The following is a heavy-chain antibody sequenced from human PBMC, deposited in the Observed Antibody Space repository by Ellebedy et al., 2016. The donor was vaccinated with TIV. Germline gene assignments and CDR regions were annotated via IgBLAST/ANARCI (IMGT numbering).Heavy chain of an antibody. J-gene: IGHJ3*02. Sequence: MPSETLSLTCGVSGGSISSNNWWGWVRQPPGKGLEWNGEIYHSGNTHYNSSLKSRVTMSLDKSGSQFSLKLSSVTAADTAVYYCARGLFPGYSGAFDIWGQGTMVTVSS. CDR1: GGSISSNNW. V-gene: IGHV4/OR15-8*02. D-gene: IGHD5-12*01. CDR3: ARGLFPGYSGAFDI. CDR2: IYHSGNT.